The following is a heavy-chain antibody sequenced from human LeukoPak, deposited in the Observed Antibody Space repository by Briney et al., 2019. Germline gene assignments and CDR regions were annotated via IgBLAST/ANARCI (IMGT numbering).Heavy chain of an antibody. J-gene: IGHJ3*02. CDR3: AKTSAYSNYVHAFDI. Sequence: GGSLRLSCAASGLTFSSYGMHWVRQAPGKGLEWVAFIRYDGSNKYYADSVKGRFTISRDNSKNTLYLQMNSLRAEDTAVYYCAKTSAYSNYVHAFDIWGQGTMVTVSS. CDR1: GLTFSSYG. CDR2: IRYDGSNK. D-gene: IGHD4-11*01. V-gene: IGHV3-30*02.